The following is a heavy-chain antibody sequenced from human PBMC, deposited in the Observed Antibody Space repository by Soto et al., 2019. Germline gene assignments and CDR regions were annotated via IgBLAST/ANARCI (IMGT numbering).Heavy chain of an antibody. D-gene: IGHD2-21*01. Sequence: SATLSLTCAVSGGSISSGGYSLRWIRQPPGKGLEWIGYIYHSGSTYYNPSLKSRVTISVDRSKNQFSLKLSSVTAGDTAVYYCARGGGAGPDYYYGMDVWGQGTTVTVSS. CDR3: ARGGGAGPDYYYGMDV. CDR1: GGSISSGGYS. CDR2: IYHSGST. J-gene: IGHJ6*02. V-gene: IGHV4-30-2*01.